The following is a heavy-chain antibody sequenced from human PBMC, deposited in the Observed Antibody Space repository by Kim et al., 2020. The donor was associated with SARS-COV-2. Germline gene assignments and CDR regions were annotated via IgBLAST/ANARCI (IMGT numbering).Heavy chain of an antibody. Sequence: NPSLKGRVTISVDTSKNQFSLRLSSVTAADTAVYYCTRDVCSGGSCPNGYWGQGTLVTVSS. J-gene: IGHJ4*02. D-gene: IGHD2-15*01. V-gene: IGHV4-31*02. CDR3: TRDVCSGGSCPNGY.